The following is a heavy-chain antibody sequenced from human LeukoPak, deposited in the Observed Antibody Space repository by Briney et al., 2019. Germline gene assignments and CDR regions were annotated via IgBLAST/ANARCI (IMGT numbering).Heavy chain of an antibody. J-gene: IGHJ4*02. CDR1: GDSFNTFY. D-gene: IGHD2-15*01. V-gene: IGHV4-59*01. CDR3: AREGSCSGGSCATDY. Sequence: SETLSLTCTVSGDSFNTFYWSWIRHPPGKGLEWIGYIYYSGTTNYNPSLKSRVTISVDTSNNQFSLKLRSVTAADTAVYYCAREGSCSGGSCATDYWGQGTLVTVSS. CDR2: IYYSGTT.